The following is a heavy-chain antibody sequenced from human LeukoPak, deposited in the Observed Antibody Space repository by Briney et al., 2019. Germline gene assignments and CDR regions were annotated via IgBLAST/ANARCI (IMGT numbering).Heavy chain of an antibody. CDR1: GFTLSNYA. CDR3: AKDWPRGY. Sequence: GGSLRLSCAASGFTLSNYAIHWVRQAPGKGLEWVAVISFDGSNKYYADSVNGRFTISRDNSKNTLYLQMNSLRAEDTAVYYCAKDWPRGYWGQGTLVTVSS. CDR2: ISFDGSNK. V-gene: IGHV3-30-3*01. J-gene: IGHJ4*02.